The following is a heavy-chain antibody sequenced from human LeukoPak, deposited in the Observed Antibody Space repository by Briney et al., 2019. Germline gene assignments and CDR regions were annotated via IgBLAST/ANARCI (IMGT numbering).Heavy chain of an antibody. J-gene: IGHJ4*02. Sequence: GGSLRLSCVASGFTFSDYYMSWIRQAPGKGLEWVSYISSSGSVIYYADSVKGRFTISRDNAKNSLYLQMNSLRAEDTAVYYCAREDYYYDSSGYSPFDYWGQGTLVTVSS. CDR2: ISSSGSVI. CDR3: AREDYYYDSSGYSPFDY. D-gene: IGHD3-22*01. CDR1: GFTFSDYY. V-gene: IGHV3-11*01.